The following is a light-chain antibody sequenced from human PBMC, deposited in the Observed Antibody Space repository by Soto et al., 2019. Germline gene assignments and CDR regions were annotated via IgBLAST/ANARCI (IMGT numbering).Light chain of an antibody. V-gene: IGKV1-39*01. Sequence: DIQMTQSPSSLSASVGDRVTITCRASQNINTYLNWYQQKPGKAPKLLIFAASSLQSGVPSRFSGSGSRTDFTLTISSLQPEDFATYYFQQSSTALFTFGPGTKVDI. CDR1: QNINTY. CDR3: QQSSTALFT. CDR2: AAS. J-gene: IGKJ3*01.